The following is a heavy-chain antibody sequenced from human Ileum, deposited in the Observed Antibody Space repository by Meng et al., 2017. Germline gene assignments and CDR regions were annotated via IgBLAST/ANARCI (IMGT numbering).Heavy chain of an antibody. J-gene: IGHJ4*02. Sequence: VQLQESGPGLVKPSGALVLTCAVSGDSISSRDWWSWVRQPPGKGLEWIGEISQESGRTNYNPSLKSRVTISLDKSKNQFSLNLNSVTAADTAVYYCVRNEGYSLGDWGQGTLVTVSS. CDR2: ISQESGRT. V-gene: IGHV4-4*02. CDR3: VRNEGYSLGD. CDR1: GDSISSRDW. D-gene: IGHD2-21*01.